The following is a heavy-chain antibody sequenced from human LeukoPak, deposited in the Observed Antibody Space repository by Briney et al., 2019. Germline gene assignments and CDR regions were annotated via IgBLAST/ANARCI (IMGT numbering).Heavy chain of an antibody. V-gene: IGHV3-23*01. CDR2: ISGSGGST. CDR3: AKAHTYYDYVWGSYRPLSGGYHFDY. J-gene: IGHJ4*02. Sequence: GGSLRLSCAASGFTFSSYAMSWVRQAPGKGLEWVSAISGSGGSTYYADSVKGRFTISRDNSKNTLYLQMNSLRAEDTAVYYCAKAHTYYDYVWGSYRPLSGGYHFDYWGQGTLVTVSS. CDR1: GFTFSSYA. D-gene: IGHD3-16*02.